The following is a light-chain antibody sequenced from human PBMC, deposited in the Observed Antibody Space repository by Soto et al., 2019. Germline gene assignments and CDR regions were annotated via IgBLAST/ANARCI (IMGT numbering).Light chain of an antibody. CDR1: SGHSDYA. J-gene: IGLJ3*02. CDR3: QAWGTGGV. Sequence: QPVLTQSPSASASPGASVKLTCTLSSGHSDYAIAWHQQQPEKGPRYLMKVTSDGSHTKGDGIPDRLSGSSSGADRYLTISSLRSDDEADYYCQAWGTGGVFGGGTKVTVL. CDR2: VTSDGSH. V-gene: IGLV4-69*01.